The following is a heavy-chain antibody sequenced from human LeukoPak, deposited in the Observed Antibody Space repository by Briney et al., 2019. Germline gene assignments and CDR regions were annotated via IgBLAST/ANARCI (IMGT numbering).Heavy chain of an antibody. D-gene: IGHD3-9*01. CDR1: GGSISSYY. CDR3: ARDPYDILTGFHYGMDV. CDR2: IYYSGST. J-gene: IGHJ6*02. Sequence: PSETLSLTCTVSGGSISSYYWSWIRQPPGKGLEWIGYIYYSGSTNYNPSLKSRVTISVDTSKNQFSLKLSSVTAADTAVYYCARDPYDILTGFHYGMDVWGQGTTVTVSS. V-gene: IGHV4-59*01.